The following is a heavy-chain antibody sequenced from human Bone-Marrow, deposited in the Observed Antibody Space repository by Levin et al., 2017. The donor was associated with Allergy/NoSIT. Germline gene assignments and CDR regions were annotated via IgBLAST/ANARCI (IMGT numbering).Heavy chain of an antibody. J-gene: IGHJ1*01. CDR1: GFVLSDFG. CDR3: ARIPHSGDEDQ. V-gene: IGHV3-30*03. D-gene: IGHD6-25*01. CDR2: ISYDGSNT. Sequence: AGGSLRLSCVASGFVLSDFGMHWVRQPPGKGLEWVATISYDGSNTFYGDSVKGRFTISRDRDENTLYLQMNSLRGDDTALYFCARIPHSGDEDQWGQGTRVIVSS.